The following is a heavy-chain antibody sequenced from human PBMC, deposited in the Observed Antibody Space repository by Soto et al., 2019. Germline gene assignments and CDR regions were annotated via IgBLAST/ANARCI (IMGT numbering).Heavy chain of an antibody. Sequence: EVQLVEFGGGLVQPGGSLRLSCEASGFTFSNYWMSWVRQAPGKGLEWVSNIRQDGSERSYVDSAKGRFTISRDNAKRSLYLQMNSLRAEDTAVYYCARRSGNSVTTYYFDLWGQGTLVTVSS. CDR3: ARRSGNSVTTYYFDL. CDR1: GFTFSNYW. CDR2: IRQDGSER. D-gene: IGHD4-17*01. V-gene: IGHV3-7*03. J-gene: IGHJ4*02.